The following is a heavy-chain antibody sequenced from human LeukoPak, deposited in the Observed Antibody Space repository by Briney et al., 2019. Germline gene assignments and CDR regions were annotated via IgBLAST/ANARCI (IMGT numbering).Heavy chain of an antibody. CDR2: ISHGGNT. CDR1: GYSINNYYY. D-gene: IGHD3-16*01. V-gene: IGHV4-38-2*01. Sequence: SETLSLTCVVSGYSINNYYYWNWIRQSPGKGLEWIGSISHGGNTYCNPSVKSRISISLDTSNHQFTLRLTSVTVADTAVYYCATCAAYVAEGFDYWGQGSLVTVSS. J-gene: IGHJ4*02. CDR3: ATCAAYVAEGFDY.